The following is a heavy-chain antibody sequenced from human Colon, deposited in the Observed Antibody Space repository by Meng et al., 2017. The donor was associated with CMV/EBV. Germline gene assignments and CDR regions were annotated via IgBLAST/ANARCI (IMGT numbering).Heavy chain of an antibody. V-gene: IGHV3-43*01. D-gene: IGHD7-27*01. CDR2: ISWDGGTT. CDR3: AKDMSQLGIRHAFDV. CDR1: GFAFDDYT. J-gene: IGHJ3*01. Sequence: GGSLEISWVTSGFAFDDYTMHWVRPVSGKGLGWVSFISWDGGTTDYADSVKGRFTISQDNSKNSLYLQMSSLRSEDTALYYCAKDMSQLGIRHAFDVWGQGTKVTVSS.